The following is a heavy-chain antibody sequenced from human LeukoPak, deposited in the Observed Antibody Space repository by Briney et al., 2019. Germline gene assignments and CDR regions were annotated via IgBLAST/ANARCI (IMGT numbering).Heavy chain of an antibody. CDR1: GGSIRSSSYY. CDR2: IYYSGSA. D-gene: IGHD2-15*01. CDR3: ARVLAASTLGVDY. J-gene: IGHJ4*02. V-gene: IGHV4-39*02. Sequence: SETLSLTCTASGGSIRSSSYYWGWIRQPPGKGLEWIGSIYYSGSAYYNPSLKSRVTISVDTSKNHFSLNVRSVTAADTAVYYCARVLAASTLGVDYWGQGTLVTVSS.